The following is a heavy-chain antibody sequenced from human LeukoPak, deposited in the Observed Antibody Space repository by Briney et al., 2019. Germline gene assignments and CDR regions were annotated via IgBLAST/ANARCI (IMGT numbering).Heavy chain of an antibody. Sequence: SETLSLTCAVYGGSFSGYYWSWIRQPPGKGLEWIGEINHSGSTNYNPSLTSRVTISVDTSKNQFSLKLSSVTAADTAVYYCARHQKRYYYDSSGYYYWGQGTLVTVSS. CDR3: ARHQKRYYYDSSGYYY. V-gene: IGHV4-34*01. D-gene: IGHD3-22*01. CDR1: GGSFSGYY. CDR2: INHSGST. J-gene: IGHJ4*02.